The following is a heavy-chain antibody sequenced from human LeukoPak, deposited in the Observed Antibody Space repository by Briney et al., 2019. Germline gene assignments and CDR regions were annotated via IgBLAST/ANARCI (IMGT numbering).Heavy chain of an antibody. Sequence: SETLSLTCTVSGGSISSNNYYWGWIRQPPGKGLEWIGSIYYGGNTYYNPSLKSPVTMSVDTSKNQFSLRLSSVTAADTALYYCARHPSSNWSIDYWGQGTLVTVSS. V-gene: IGHV4-39*01. D-gene: IGHD6-13*01. CDR2: IYYGGNT. J-gene: IGHJ4*02. CDR3: ARHPSSNWSIDY. CDR1: GGSISSNNYY.